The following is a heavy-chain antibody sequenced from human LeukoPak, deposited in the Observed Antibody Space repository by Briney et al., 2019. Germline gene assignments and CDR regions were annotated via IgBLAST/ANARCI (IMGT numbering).Heavy chain of an antibody. Sequence: SETLSLTCTVSGGSISSSSYYWGWIRQPPGKGLEWIGSIYYSGSTYYNPSLKSRVTISVDTSKNQFSLKLSSVTAADTAAYCCARHLSSGSNVDYWGQGTLVTVSS. CDR3: ARHLSSGSNVDY. CDR1: GGSISSSSYY. D-gene: IGHD6-19*01. V-gene: IGHV4-39*01. J-gene: IGHJ4*02. CDR2: IYYSGST.